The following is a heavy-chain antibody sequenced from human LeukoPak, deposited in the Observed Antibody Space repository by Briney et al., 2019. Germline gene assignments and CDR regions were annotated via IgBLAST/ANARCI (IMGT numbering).Heavy chain of an antibody. D-gene: IGHD3-10*01. CDR2: IYHSGST. J-gene: IGHJ4*02. Sequence: SQTLSLTCAVSGYSISSGYYRGWTRQPPGKGLECIGSIYHSGSTYYNPSLKSRVTISVDTSKNQFSLKLSSVTGADTAVYYCARHGEFRVTSRFDYWGQGTLVTVSS. CDR3: ARHGEFRVTSRFDY. CDR1: GYSISSGYY. V-gene: IGHV4-38-2*01.